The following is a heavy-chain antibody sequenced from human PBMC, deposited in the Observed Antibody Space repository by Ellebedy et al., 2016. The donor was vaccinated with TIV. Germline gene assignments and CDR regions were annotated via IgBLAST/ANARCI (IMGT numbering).Heavy chain of an antibody. J-gene: IGHJ5*02. CDR3: ARGTMLVVETFFDP. V-gene: IGHV4-39*01. CDR2: IHYSGST. CDR1: GDSISRSVTH. D-gene: IGHD3-22*01. Sequence: MPSETLSLTCTVSGDSISRSVTHWGWIRQSPGKGLEYIGSIHYSGSTYYNPTLKSRVTISVDTSKNQFSLKLNSVTAADTAVYYCARGTMLVVETFFDPWGQGTLVTVSS.